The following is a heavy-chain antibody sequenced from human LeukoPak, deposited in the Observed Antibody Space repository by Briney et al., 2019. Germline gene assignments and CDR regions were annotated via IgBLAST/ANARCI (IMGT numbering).Heavy chain of an antibody. Sequence: SETLSLTYTVSGGSISSSSYYWSWIRQPPGKGLEWIGSIYYSGSTYYNPSLKSRVTISVDTSKNQFSLKLSSVTAADTAVYYCARLGIFYSIWYYFDYWRQGTLVTVSS. J-gene: IGHJ4*02. CDR1: GGSISSSSYY. CDR3: ARLGIFYSIWYYFDY. V-gene: IGHV4-39*01. CDR2: IYYSGST. D-gene: IGHD6-13*01.